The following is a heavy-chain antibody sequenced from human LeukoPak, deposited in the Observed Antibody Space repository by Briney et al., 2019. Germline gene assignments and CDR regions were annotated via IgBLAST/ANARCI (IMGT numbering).Heavy chain of an antibody. CDR2: IYPGNSDT. V-gene: IGHV5-51*01. CDR3: ARPGSSGVADYFDY. CDR1: GYSFSNYW. J-gene: IGHJ4*02. D-gene: IGHD6-19*01. Sequence: GESLKISCKGSGYSFSNYWIGWARQMPGKGLGWMGIIYPGNSDTRYSPSFQGQVTISADKPISTAYLQWSSLKASDTAMYYCARPGSSGVADYFDYWGQGSLVTVSS.